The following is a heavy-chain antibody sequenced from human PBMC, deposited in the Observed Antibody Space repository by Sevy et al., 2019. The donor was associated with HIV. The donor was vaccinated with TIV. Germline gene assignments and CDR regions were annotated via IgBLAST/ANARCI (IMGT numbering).Heavy chain of an antibody. CDR3: AKDIGATGIAVVAN. V-gene: IGHV3-9*01. Sequence: GGSLRLSCAASGFTFSTHAIHWVRQVPGKGLEWVSGLNWDSGSVAYADSVKGRFTISRDNAKNALFLQMNSLRAEDTALYYCAKDIGATGIAVVANWGQGIQVTVSS. J-gene: IGHJ4*02. D-gene: IGHD6-19*01. CDR2: LNWDSGSV. CDR1: GFTFSTHA.